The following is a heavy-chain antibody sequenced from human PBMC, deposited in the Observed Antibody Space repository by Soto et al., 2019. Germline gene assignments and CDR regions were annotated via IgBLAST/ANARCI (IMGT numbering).Heavy chain of an antibody. CDR3: ARFSRDILTGYYNVDY. D-gene: IGHD3-9*01. CDR2: ISSSSSYI. Sequence: GGSLRLSCAASGSTFSSYSMNWVRQAPGKGLEWVSSISSSSSYIYYADSVKGRFTISRDNAKNSLYLQMNSLRAEDTAVYYCARFSRDILTGYYNVDYWGQGTLVTVSS. CDR1: GSTFSSYS. V-gene: IGHV3-21*06. J-gene: IGHJ4*02.